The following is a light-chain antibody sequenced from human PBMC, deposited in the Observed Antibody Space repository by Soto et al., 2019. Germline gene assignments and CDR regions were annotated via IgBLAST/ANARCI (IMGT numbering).Light chain of an antibody. CDR2: SNT. V-gene: IGLV1-40*01. CDR1: SSNIGAGYD. Sequence: QSVLTQPPSASGAPGQRVTISCTGSSSNIGAGYDVHWYQQLPGTAPKLLMYSNTNRPSGVPDRFSGSKSGTSASLAITGLQAEDEADYYCQSYESASGVVFGGGTKVTVL. J-gene: IGLJ2*01. CDR3: QSYESASGVV.